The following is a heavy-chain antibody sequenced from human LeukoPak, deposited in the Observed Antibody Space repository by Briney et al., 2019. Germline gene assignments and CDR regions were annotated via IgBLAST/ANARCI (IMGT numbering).Heavy chain of an antibody. CDR1: GFTFNSYA. J-gene: IGHJ4*02. V-gene: IGHV3-64D*09. D-gene: IGHD4-11*01. CDR3: ARVPVSGPGARFDY. Sequence: GGSLRLSCSASGFTFNSYAIHWVRQAPGKGLEYVSAVSSTGGSTYYADSVKGRFTISRDNSKNTLYLQMSSLRAEDTAVYYCARVPVSGPGARFDYWGQGTLVTVSS. CDR2: VSSTGGST.